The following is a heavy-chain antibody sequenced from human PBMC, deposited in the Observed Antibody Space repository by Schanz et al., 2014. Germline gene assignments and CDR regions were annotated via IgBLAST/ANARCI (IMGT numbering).Heavy chain of an antibody. Sequence: VQLVESGGGLIQPGGSLRLSCAASGFSFSTYAMHWVRQAPGKGLEWVAVILYDGSKTYYADSVKGRFIISRDSSKNTLFLQMNSLRAEDTAVYFCARDEGRDGYNLAFDVWGQGTLVTVSS. J-gene: IGHJ3*01. V-gene: IGHV3-30*14. CDR3: ARDEGRDGYNLAFDV. CDR2: ILYDGSKT. CDR1: GFSFSTYA. D-gene: IGHD5-12*01.